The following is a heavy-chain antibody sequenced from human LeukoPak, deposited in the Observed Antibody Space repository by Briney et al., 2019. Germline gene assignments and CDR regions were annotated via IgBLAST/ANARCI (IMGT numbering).Heavy chain of an antibody. Sequence: GGSLRLSCAASGFTFSGYSMNWVRQAPGKGLEWVSYISSSSSTIYYADSVKGRFTISRDNAKNSLYLQMNSLRAEDTAVYYCARDEPHDCGGDCYAFDIWGQGTMVTVSS. CDR1: GFTFSGYS. V-gene: IGHV3-48*04. CDR3: ARDEPHDCGGDCYAFDI. CDR2: ISSSSSTI. J-gene: IGHJ3*02. D-gene: IGHD2-21*02.